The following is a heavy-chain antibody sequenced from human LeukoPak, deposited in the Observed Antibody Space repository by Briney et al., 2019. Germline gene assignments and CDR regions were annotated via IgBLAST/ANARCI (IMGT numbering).Heavy chain of an antibody. CDR1: LFTSSNAW. Sequence: VGSLRLSSAASLFTSSNAWVSWVRQAPGNEVKSVGRIESKTDVGTTNYAAPVKGRFTISKDDSKNTLYLQRDSLKTENTAVNYCTTGANWVAVAGTRYDYWGQGTLVTVSS. V-gene: IGHV3-15*04. CDR2: IESKTDVGTT. D-gene: IGHD6-19*01. J-gene: IGHJ4*02. CDR3: TTGANWVAVAGTRYDY.